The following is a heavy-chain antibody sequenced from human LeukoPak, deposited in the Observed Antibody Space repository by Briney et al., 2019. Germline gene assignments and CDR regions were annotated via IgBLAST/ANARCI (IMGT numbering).Heavy chain of an antibody. V-gene: IGHV1-18*01. J-gene: IGHJ5*02. CDR1: GGTFSSYA. D-gene: IGHD3-3*01. CDR2: ISAYNGNT. Sequence: ASVKVSCKASGGTFSSYAISWVRQAPGQGLEWMGWISAYNGNTNYAQKLQGRVTMTTDTSTSTAYMELRSLRSDDTAVYYCATVRITIFGVVRNWFDPWGQGTLVTVSS. CDR3: ATVRITIFGVVRNWFDP.